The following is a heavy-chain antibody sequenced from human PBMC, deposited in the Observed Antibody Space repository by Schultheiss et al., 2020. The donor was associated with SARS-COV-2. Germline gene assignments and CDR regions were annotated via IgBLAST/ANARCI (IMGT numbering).Heavy chain of an antibody. CDR3: ARVRRRQYQLLYRGHFDY. Sequence: GSLRLSCAVYGGSFSGYYWSWIRQPPGKGLEWIGEINHSGSTNSNPSLKSRVTISVDTSKNQFSLKLSSVTAADTAVYYCARVRRRQYQLLYRGHFDYWGQGTLVTVSS. CDR2: INHSGST. CDR1: GGSFSGYY. J-gene: IGHJ4*02. D-gene: IGHD2-2*02. V-gene: IGHV4-34*01.